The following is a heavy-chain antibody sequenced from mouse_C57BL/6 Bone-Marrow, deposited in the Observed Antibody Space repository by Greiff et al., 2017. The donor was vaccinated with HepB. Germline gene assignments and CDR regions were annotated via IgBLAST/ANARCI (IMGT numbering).Heavy chain of an antibody. D-gene: IGHD2-5*01. V-gene: IGHV14-4*01. Sequence: VQLQQSGAELVRPGASVKLSCTASGFNIKDDYMHWVKQRPEQGLEWIGWIDPENGDTEYASKFQGKATITADTSSNTAYLQLSSLTSEDTAVYYCTTAHSNYDYWGQGNTLTVSS. CDR1: GFNIKDDY. CDR2: IDPENGDT. J-gene: IGHJ2*01. CDR3: TTAHSNYDY.